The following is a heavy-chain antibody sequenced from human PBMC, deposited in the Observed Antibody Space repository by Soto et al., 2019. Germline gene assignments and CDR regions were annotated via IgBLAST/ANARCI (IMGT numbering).Heavy chain of an antibody. CDR1: GFTFSSYA. CDR3: ARGLSAGKGSPPDF. V-gene: IGHV3-23*01. J-gene: IGHJ4*02. CDR2: ISGSGGST. D-gene: IGHD6-13*01. Sequence: GGSLRLSCAASGFTFSSYAMSWVRQAPGKGLDWVSAISGSGGSTYSADSVKGRFTISRDNSKNTLYLQMSSLRAEDTAVYYCARGLSAGKGSPPDFWGQGSLVTVSS.